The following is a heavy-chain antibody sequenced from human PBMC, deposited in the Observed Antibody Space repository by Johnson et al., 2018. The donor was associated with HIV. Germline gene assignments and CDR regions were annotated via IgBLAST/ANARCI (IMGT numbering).Heavy chain of an antibody. CDR2: IRYDGSNK. CDR1: GFTFSNYA. CDR3: EGYCSGGACYSGVSAFDV. V-gene: IGHV3-30*02. D-gene: IGHD2-15*01. J-gene: IGHJ3*01. Sequence: QVQLVESGGGVVQPGGSLRLSCATSGFTFSNYAMHWVRQAPGKGLEWVAYIRYDGSNKDYADSVKGRFTISRDNSNNRLYLQMNSLRAEDTAIYYCEGYCSGGACYSGVSAFDVWGHGTMVTVSS.